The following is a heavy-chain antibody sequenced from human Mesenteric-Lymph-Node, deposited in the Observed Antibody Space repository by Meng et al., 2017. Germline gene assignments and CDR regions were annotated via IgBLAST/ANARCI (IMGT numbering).Heavy chain of an antibody. D-gene: IGHD1-7*01. J-gene: IGHJ4*02. CDR3: ARGNQFVKTLRWDYPEY. CDR1: GFTFSSYG. Sequence: GGSLRLSCAASGFTFSSYGMHWVRQAPGKGLEWVAIISYDGSDEYYADSVKGRFTISRDHSKSTVYLEMNRLRSEDTAVYSCARGNQFVKTLRWDYPEYWGQGTLVTVSS. V-gene: IGHV3-30*06. CDR2: ISYDGSDE.